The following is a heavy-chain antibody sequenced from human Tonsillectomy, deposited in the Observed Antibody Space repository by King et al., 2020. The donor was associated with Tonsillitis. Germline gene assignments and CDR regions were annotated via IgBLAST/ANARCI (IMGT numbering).Heavy chain of an antibody. V-gene: IGHV3-30*18. CDR1: GFTFSNYG. CDR2: ISYDESNK. J-gene: IGHJ3*01. CDR3: AKDTYYFDTSGFSVGADAFDG. D-gene: IGHD3-22*01. Sequence: VQLVESGGGVVQPGRSLRVSCTPSGFTFSNYGMHWVRQAPDKGLEWVAFISYDESNKYYADSVKGRFTISRDNSKNTLYLQMNSLRAEETAAYYSAKDTYYFDTSGFSVGADAFDGWGQGTMVTVSS.